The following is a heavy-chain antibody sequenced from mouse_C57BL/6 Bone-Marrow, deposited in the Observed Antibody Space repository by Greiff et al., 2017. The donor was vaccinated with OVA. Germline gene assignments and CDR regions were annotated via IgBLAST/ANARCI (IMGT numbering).Heavy chain of an antibody. Sequence: QVQLQQSGAELARPGASVKLSCKASGYTFTSYGISWVKQRTGQGLEWIGEIYPRSGNTYYNEKFKGKATLAADKSSSTAYMELRSLTSEDSAVYFCARSKWDEKAYAMDYWVQGTSVTVSS. V-gene: IGHV1-81*01. CDR1: GYTFTSYG. J-gene: IGHJ4*01. CDR2: IYPRSGNT. D-gene: IGHD4-1*02. CDR3: ARSKWDEKAYAMDY.